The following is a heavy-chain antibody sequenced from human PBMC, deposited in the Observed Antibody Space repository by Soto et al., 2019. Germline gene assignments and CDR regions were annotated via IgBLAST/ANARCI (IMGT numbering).Heavy chain of an antibody. CDR1: GFTFSNYA. V-gene: IGHV3-23*01. CDR2: ISGSGGST. Sequence: PGGSLRLSCAASGFTFSNYAISWVRQAPGKGLEWVSSISGSGGSTYYADSVKGRFTISRDNSKNTLYLQMNSLRAGDTAVYYCARDIVVVPAAIGDHYWGQGTLVTVSS. D-gene: IGHD2-2*02. CDR3: ARDIVVVPAAIGDHY. J-gene: IGHJ4*02.